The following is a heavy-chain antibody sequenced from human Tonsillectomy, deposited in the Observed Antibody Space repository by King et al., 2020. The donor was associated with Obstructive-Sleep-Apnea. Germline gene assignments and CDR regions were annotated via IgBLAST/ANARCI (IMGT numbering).Heavy chain of an antibody. CDR2: IYYSGNT. J-gene: IGHJ4*02. CDR1: GGSISSSSYY. Sequence: QLQESGPGLVKPSETLSLTCTVSGGSISSSSYYWGWIRQPPGKGLEWIGSIYYSGNTYYNPSLKSRVTISVDTSKNQFSLKLRSVTAADTAVYYCAREGFRLVGPTYEVVNWVQGTRVTVSS. D-gene: IGHD1-26*01. CDR3: AREGFRLVGPTYEVVN. V-gene: IGHV4-39*07.